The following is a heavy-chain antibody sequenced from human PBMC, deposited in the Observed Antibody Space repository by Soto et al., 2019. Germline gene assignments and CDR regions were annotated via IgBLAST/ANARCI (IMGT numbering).Heavy chain of an antibody. CDR1: GFTFSSYA. V-gene: IGHV3-66*01. Sequence: GGSLRLSCAASGFTFSSYAMSWVRQDPGKGLEWVSVIYSGGSTYYADSVKGRFTISRDNSKNTLYLQMNSLRAEDTAVYYCARARGYYGSGSYYNPHYYYYMDVWGKGTTVTVSS. CDR3: ARARGYYGSGSYYNPHYYYYMDV. D-gene: IGHD3-10*01. CDR2: IYSGGST. J-gene: IGHJ6*03.